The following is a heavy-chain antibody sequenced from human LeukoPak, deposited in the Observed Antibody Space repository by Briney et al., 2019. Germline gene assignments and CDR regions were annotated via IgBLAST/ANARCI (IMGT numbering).Heavy chain of an antibody. CDR2: IYYSGST. D-gene: IGHD3-3*01. V-gene: IGHV4-39*01. CDR1: GGSISSSSYY. J-gene: IGHJ3*02. Sequence: SETLSLTCTVSGGSISSSSYYWGWIRQPPGKGLEWIGSIYYSGSTYYNPSLKSRVTISVDTSKNQFSLKLSSVTAADTAVYYCAITYYDFWSGSFGAFDIWGQGTMVTVSS. CDR3: AITYYDFWSGSFGAFDI.